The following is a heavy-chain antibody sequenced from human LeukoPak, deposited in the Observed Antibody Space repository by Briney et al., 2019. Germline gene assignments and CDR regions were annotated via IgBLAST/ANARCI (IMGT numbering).Heavy chain of an antibody. D-gene: IGHD1-26*01. CDR2: IYPGDSDS. J-gene: IGHJ4*02. V-gene: IGHV5-51*01. Sequence: GESLKISCKGSGYSFTSYWIGWVRQMPGKGLEWMGIIYPGDSDSRYSPSFQGQVTISADKSISTAYLQWSSLKASDTAMYYCARADGYSGSYPKYYFDYWGQGTLVTVSS. CDR1: GYSFTSYW. CDR3: ARADGYSGSYPKYYFDY.